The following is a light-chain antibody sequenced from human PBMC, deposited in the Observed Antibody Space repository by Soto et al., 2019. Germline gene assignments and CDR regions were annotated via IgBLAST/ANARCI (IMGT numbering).Light chain of an antibody. CDR1: QSLSSS. Sequence: ETVLTQSPATLSLSPGERATLSCRASQSLSSSLAWYQQKPGQAPRLLIHGASNRATGIPARFSGSGYGTDFTLTISSLEPEDCAVYYCHQRSSWPLTFGGGTKVEIK. J-gene: IGKJ4*01. V-gene: IGKV3-11*01. CDR3: HQRSSWPLT. CDR2: GAS.